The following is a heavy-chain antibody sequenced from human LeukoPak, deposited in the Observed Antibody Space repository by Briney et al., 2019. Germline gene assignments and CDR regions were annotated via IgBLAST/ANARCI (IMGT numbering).Heavy chain of an antibody. J-gene: IGHJ3*02. D-gene: IGHD4-17*01. Sequence: GGSLRLSCAASGFTVSSNYMSWVRQAPGKGLEWVSVIYSSGMTYYADSVKGRFTISRDNSKNTLYLHMNSLRAEDTAVYYCAKVINGDPGGGAFDIWGQGTMVTVSS. CDR1: GFTVSSNY. V-gene: IGHV3-53*01. CDR2: IYSSGMT. CDR3: AKVINGDPGGGAFDI.